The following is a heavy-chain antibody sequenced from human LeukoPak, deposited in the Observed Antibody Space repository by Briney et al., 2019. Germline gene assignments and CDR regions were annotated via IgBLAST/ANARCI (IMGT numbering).Heavy chain of an antibody. CDR1: GFTFSSYW. CDR3: ASVGSAFDI. CDR2: IKQDGSEK. J-gene: IGHJ3*02. V-gene: IGHV3-7*01. Sequence: GGSLRLSCAASGFTFSSYWMSWVRQAPGKGLEWVANIKQDGSEKYYADSVKGRFTISRDNSKNTLYLQMNSLRAEDTAVYYCASVGSAFDIWGQGTMVTVSS. D-gene: IGHD2-15*01.